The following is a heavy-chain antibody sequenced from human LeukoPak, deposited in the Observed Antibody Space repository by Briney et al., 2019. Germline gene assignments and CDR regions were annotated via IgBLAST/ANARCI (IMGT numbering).Heavy chain of an antibody. CDR3: TRAWSSAGVFDT. V-gene: IGHV4-38-2*02. CDR1: GYSISSGYY. D-gene: IGHD6-19*01. J-gene: IGHJ3*02. CDR2: IYHSGGT. Sequence: SETLPLTCTVSGYSISSGYYWGWILQPPGKGLEWIVSIYHSGGTYYNPSLKSRVTISVDTSKNQFSLKLSSVTAADTAVYYCTRAWSSAGVFDTWRQGTVVTVSS.